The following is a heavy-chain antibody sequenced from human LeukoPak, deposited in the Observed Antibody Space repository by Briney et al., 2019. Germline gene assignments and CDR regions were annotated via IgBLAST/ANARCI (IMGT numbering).Heavy chain of an antibody. Sequence: SGGSLRLSCAASGFTFSSYAMHWVRQAPGKGLEWVAVISYDGSNKYYADSVKGRFTISRDNSKNTLYLQMNSLRAEDTAVYYCAREGTLGGYYYEGPYYFDYWGQGTLVTVSS. CDR2: ISYDGSNK. CDR3: AREGTLGGYYYEGPYYFDY. D-gene: IGHD3-22*01. V-gene: IGHV3-30-3*01. CDR1: GFTFSSYA. J-gene: IGHJ4*02.